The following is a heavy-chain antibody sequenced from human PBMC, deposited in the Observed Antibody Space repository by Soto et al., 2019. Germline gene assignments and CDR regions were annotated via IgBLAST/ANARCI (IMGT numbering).Heavy chain of an antibody. CDR1: GDSVSSNSAA. V-gene: IGHV6-1*01. CDR2: TYYRSKWYN. D-gene: IGHD6-19*01. CDR3: ARDSWAGGSGWYVDWFDP. Sequence: PSQTLSLTCPISGDSVSSNSAAWNWIRQSPSRGLEWLGRTYYRSKWYNDYAVSVKSRITINPDTSKNQFSLQLNSVTPEDTAVYYCARDSWAGGSGWYVDWFDPWGQGTLVTVSS. J-gene: IGHJ5*02.